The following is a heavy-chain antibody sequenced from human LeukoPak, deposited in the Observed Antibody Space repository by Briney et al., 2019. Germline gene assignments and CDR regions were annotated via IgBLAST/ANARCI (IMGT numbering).Heavy chain of an antibody. J-gene: IGHJ4*02. V-gene: IGHV1-18*01. CDR1: GYTFTSYG. CDR3: ARDTAPAYSSGWYVGGY. Sequence: ASVKVSCEASGYTFTSYGISWVRQAPGQGLEWMGWISAYNGNTNYAQKLQGRVTMTTDTSTSTAYMELRSLRSDDTAVYYCARDTAPAYSSGWYVGGYWGQGTLVTVSS. CDR2: ISAYNGNT. D-gene: IGHD6-19*01.